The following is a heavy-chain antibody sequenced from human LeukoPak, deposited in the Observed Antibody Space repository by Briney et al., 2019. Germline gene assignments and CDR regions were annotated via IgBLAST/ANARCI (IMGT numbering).Heavy chain of an antibody. CDR3: VTQTYSGSNKYYFDY. CDR1: GFTFISYA. J-gene: IGHJ4*02. V-gene: IGHV3-23*01. CDR2: ISSGGDTT. Sequence: GGSLRLSCATSGFTFISYAMTWVRQAPGKGLEWVSSISSGGDTTYYADSVKGRFTVSRDNSKNMLYLQMKSLRVEDTAVYYCVTQTYSGSNKYYFDYWGQGTLVTVSS. D-gene: IGHD1-26*01.